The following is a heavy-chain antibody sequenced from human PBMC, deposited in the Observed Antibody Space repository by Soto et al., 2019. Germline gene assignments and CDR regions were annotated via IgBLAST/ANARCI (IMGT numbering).Heavy chain of an antibody. CDR3: ATTPFHMASAGSFYFDS. Sequence: SVKVSCKASGGTFSNYGVSWVRQAPGQRLEWLGGIIPLFGTKYFAQNFQGRVTIAADESTGTAYMELSSLRSEDSAVYFCATTPFHMASAGSFYFDSWGPGTLVT. CDR2: IIPLFGTK. D-gene: IGHD6-13*01. V-gene: IGHV1-69*13. CDR1: GGTFSNYG. J-gene: IGHJ4*02.